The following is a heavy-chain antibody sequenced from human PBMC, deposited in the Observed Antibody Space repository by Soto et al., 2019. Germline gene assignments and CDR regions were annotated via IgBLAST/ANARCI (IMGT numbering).Heavy chain of an antibody. CDR1: GGSFSDYY. J-gene: IGHJ3*02. D-gene: IGHD3-10*01. CDR3: ARGGWGEAGAFDI. CDR2: INHSGST. V-gene: IGHV4-34*01. Sequence: SETLSLTCAVYGGSFSDYYWSWVRQPPGKGLEWIGEINHSGSTNYNPSLKSRVTISVDTSKNQFSLKLSSVTAADTAVYYCARGGWGEAGAFDIWGQGTMVTVSS.